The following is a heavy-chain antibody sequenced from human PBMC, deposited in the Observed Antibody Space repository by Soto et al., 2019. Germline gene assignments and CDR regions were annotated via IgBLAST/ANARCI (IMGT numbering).Heavy chain of an antibody. CDR2: IWYDGSNK. D-gene: IGHD2-21*02. J-gene: IGHJ3*02. V-gene: IGHV3-33*01. Sequence: QVQLVESGGGMVQPGRSLRLSCAASGFTFSSYGMHWVRQAPGKGLEWVAVIWYDGSNKYYADSVKGRFTISRDNSKNTLYLQMNSQRAEDTAVYYCARAGGGNSGGQIDACDILGQGTMVTVSS. CDR3: ARAGGGNSGGQIDACDI. CDR1: GFTFSSYG.